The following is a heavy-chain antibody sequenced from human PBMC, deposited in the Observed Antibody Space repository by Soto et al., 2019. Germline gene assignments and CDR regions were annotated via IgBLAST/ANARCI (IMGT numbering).Heavy chain of an antibody. Sequence: PGGSLRLSCAASGFTFSNAWMSWVRQAPGKGLEWVGRIKSKTDGGTTDYAAPVKGRFTISRDDSKNTLYLQMSSLKTEDTAVYYCTTDIALRFLEWSADAFDIWGQGTMVTVSS. CDR3: TTDIALRFLEWSADAFDI. D-gene: IGHD3-3*01. CDR2: IKSKTDGGTT. CDR1: GFTFSNAW. V-gene: IGHV3-15*01. J-gene: IGHJ3*02.